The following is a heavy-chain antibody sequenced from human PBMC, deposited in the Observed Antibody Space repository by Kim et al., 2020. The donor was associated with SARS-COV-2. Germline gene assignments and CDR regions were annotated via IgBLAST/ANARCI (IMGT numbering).Heavy chain of an antibody. Sequence: ADSVKGRFTNSRDNGKNTLYLQRNSLTSEDTGVYYCARDRGIVSHDWYFDLWGRGTLVTVSS. D-gene: IGHD2-21*01. CDR3: ARDRGIVSHDWYFDL. J-gene: IGHJ2*01. V-gene: IGHV3-74*01.